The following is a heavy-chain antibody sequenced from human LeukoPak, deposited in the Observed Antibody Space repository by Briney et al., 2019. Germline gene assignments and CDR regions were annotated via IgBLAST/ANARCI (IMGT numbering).Heavy chain of an antibody. CDR1: GFTFTSYE. CDR2: ITISGSTI. J-gene: IGHJ4*02. CDR3: ARHPLFDY. V-gene: IGHV3-48*03. Sequence: GGSLRLSCAASGFTFTSYEMNWVRQAPGKGLEWVSYITISGSTIYYADSVKGRFTISRDNAKNTLYLQMNSLRAEDTTVYYCARHPLFDYWGQGTLVTVSS.